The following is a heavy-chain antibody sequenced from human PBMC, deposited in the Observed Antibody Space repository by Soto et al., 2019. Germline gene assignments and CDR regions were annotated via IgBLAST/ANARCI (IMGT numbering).Heavy chain of an antibody. D-gene: IGHD3-22*01. Sequence: ASVKVSFKASGYTFTGYYMHWVRQAPGQGLEWMGWINPNSGGTNYAQKFQGRVTMTRDTSISTVYMELSRLRSDDTAVYYCARDTYYYDSSGYYHYYYGMDVWGQGTTVTVSS. V-gene: IGHV1-2*02. CDR2: INPNSGGT. CDR3: ARDTYYYDSSGYYHYYYGMDV. CDR1: GYTFTGYY. J-gene: IGHJ6*02.